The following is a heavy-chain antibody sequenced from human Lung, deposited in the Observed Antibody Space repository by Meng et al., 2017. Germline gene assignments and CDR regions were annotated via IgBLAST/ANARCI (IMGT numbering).Heavy chain of an antibody. D-gene: IGHD4-11*01. CDR3: ARGPTTMAHDFDY. Sequence: QVQLQQWGAGLLKPSETLSLTCVVSGGSFSDYYWSWIRQPPGKGLEWIGEINHSGSTNYNPSLESRATISVDTSQNNLSLKLSSETAADSAVYYCARGPTTMAHDFDYWGQGTLVTVSS. CDR2: INHSGST. V-gene: IGHV4-34*01. J-gene: IGHJ4*02. CDR1: GGSFSDYY.